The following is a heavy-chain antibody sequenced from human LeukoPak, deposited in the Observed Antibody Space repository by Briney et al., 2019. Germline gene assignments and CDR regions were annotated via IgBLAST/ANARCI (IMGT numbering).Heavy chain of an antibody. CDR2: INPNSGGT. V-gene: IGHV1-2*06. J-gene: IGHJ4*02. CDR1: GYTFTGYY. Sequence: ASVKVSCKASGYTFTGYYMHWVRQAPGQGLEWMGRINPNSGGTNYAQKFQGRVTMTRDTSISTAYMELSRLRSDDTAVYYCARGDFVLMVYAILYDYWGQGTLVTVSS. CDR3: ARGDFVLMVYAILYDY. D-gene: IGHD2-8*01.